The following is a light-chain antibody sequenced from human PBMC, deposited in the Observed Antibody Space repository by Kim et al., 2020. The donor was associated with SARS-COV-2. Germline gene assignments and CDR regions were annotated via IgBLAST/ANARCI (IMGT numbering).Light chain of an antibody. J-gene: IGLJ3*02. CDR2: GKN. CDR3: NSRDSSGNHLV. Sequence: ALGQTVRITCQGDSLSSYYASWYQQKPGQAPVLVIYGKNNRPSGIPDRFSGSSSGNTASLTITGAQAEDEADYYCNSRDSSGNHLVFVGGTQLTVL. V-gene: IGLV3-19*01. CDR1: SLSSYY.